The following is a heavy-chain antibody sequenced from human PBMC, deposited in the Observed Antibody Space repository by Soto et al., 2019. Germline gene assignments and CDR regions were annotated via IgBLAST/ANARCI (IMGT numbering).Heavy chain of an antibody. V-gene: IGHV3-30-3*01. J-gene: IGHJ3*02. CDR3: ASPTIRDPSAFDI. Sequence: QVQLVESGGGVVQPGRSLRLSCAASGFTFSSYAMHWVRQAPGKGLEWVAVISSDGSKKYYADSGKGRFTIFRDNSKNTLYLQMNSLRPEDTAVYYCASPTIRDPSAFDIWGQGTMVNVSS. CDR2: ISSDGSKK. CDR1: GFTFSSYA. D-gene: IGHD2-2*01.